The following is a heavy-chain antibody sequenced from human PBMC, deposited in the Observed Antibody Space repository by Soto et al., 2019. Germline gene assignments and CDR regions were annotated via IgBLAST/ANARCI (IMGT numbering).Heavy chain of an antibody. D-gene: IGHD3-16*01. CDR2: MYNSGST. V-gene: IGHV4-31*01. CDR3: ARGGDTTKVDY. Sequence: QVQLQESGPGLVKPSQTLSLTCTVSGGSISSGGYCWSWIRQHPGEGLEWIGFMYNSGSTSYNPSLKSLPTISVETATNPFSLKLRPVTVAHTAVYYCARGGDTTKVDYWGQGTLVTVSS. J-gene: IGHJ4*02. CDR1: GGSISSGGYC.